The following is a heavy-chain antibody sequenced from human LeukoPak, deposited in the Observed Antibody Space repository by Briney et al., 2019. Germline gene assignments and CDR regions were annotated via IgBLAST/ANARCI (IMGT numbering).Heavy chain of an antibody. CDR3: ARGRIGAIFGVDETPAYFDY. CDR2: IYTSGST. V-gene: IGHV4-61*02. Sequence: SQTLSLTCTVSGGSISSGSYYWSWIRQPAGKGLEWIGRIYTSGSTNYNPSLKSRVTISVDTSKNQFSLKLSSVTAADTAVYYCARGRIGAIFGVDETPAYFDYWGQGTLVTVSS. D-gene: IGHD3-3*01. CDR1: GGSISSGSYY. J-gene: IGHJ4*02.